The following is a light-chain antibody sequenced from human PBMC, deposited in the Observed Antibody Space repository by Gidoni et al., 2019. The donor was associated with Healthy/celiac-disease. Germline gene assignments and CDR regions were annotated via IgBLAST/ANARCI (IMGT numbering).Light chain of an antibody. J-gene: IGKJ1*01. Sequence: EIVMTQSPATLSMSPGERATLSCRASQNVSSNLAWYQQKPGQAPRLLIYGATSRATGIPARFSGSGSGTEFTLTISSLQSEDFAVYYCQQYNKWPPWTFGQGTKVEIK. V-gene: IGKV3-15*01. CDR3: QQYNKWPPWT. CDR2: GAT. CDR1: QNVSSN.